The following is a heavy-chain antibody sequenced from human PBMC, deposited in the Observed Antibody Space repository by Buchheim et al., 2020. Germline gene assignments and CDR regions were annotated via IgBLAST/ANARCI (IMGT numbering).Heavy chain of an antibody. D-gene: IGHD2-21*02. CDR1: GFTFSSFG. J-gene: IGHJ4*02. V-gene: IGHV3-33*01. Sequence: QVQLVESGGGVVQPGRSLRLSCAASGFTFSSFGMQWVRQAPGKGLEWVALIWYDGSYKFYADSVKGRFTISRDNSRNTLCLQMNSLRAEDTAVYYCARVSAFCGGDCYSLDSWGQGTL. CDR2: IWYDGSYK. CDR3: ARVSAFCGGDCYSLDS.